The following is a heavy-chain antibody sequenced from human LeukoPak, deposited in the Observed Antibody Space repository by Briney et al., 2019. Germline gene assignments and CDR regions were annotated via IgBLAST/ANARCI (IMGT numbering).Heavy chain of an antibody. Sequence: GGSLRLSCAASGFTLSSYAMSWVRQAPGKGLEWVSAISGSGDTTYYADSVKGRFTISRDSSRNTLYLHMNSLRAEDTAVYFCAKDRVARTSIGEFDYWGQGTLVTVSS. V-gene: IGHV3-23*01. D-gene: IGHD1-7*01. CDR1: GFTLSSYA. CDR2: ISGSGDTT. J-gene: IGHJ4*02. CDR3: AKDRVARTSIGEFDY.